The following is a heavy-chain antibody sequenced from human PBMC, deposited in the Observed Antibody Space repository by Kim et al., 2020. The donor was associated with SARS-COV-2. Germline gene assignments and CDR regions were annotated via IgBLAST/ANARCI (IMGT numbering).Heavy chain of an antibody. CDR3: AREFCGGDCYSAYFDY. D-gene: IGHD2-21*02. Sequence: SVKGRFTISRDNAKNSLYLQMNSLRAEDTAVYYCAREFCGGDCYSAYFDYWGQGTLVTVSS. V-gene: IGHV3-11*05. J-gene: IGHJ4*02.